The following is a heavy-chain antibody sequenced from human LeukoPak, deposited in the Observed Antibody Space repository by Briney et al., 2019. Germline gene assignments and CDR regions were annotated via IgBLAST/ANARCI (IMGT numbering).Heavy chain of an antibody. CDR2: ISASGADT. J-gene: IGHJ4*02. Sequence: PGGSLRLSCAASGFTFSSYAMTWVRQAPGKGLGWVASISASGADTLYSDSVKGRFTISRDNSKNTLYLQMNSLRAEDTSLYYCGVITSASATGLWGQGTLVTVSS. D-gene: IGHD2-15*01. CDR3: GVITSASATGL. V-gene: IGHV3-23*01. CDR1: GFTFSSYA.